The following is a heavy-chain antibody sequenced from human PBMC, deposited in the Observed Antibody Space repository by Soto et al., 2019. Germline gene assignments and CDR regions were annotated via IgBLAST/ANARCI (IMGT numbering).Heavy chain of an antibody. CDR3: EKSLSALFSLGDFKY. CDR2: ISGSGTST. J-gene: IGHJ4*02. V-gene: IGHV3-23*01. D-gene: IGHD2-21*01. CDR1: GFTFSSYA. Sequence: PGGSLRLSCAASGFTFSSYALNWVRQAPGKGLEWVAEISGSGTSTYYAPSVKGRFIISSDSSKNTLYLRMYSLRAEDTAMYYCEKSLSALFSLGDFKYWGQGALVTVSS.